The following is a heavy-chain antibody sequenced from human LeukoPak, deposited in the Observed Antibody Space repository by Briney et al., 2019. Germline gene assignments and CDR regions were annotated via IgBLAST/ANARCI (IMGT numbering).Heavy chain of an antibody. CDR1: GFTFTSYA. CDR2: ISGTGDST. D-gene: IGHD1-1*01. Sequence: GGSLRLACAASGFTFTSYAMSWVRQAPGKGLEWVSAISGTGDSTYYADSVKGRFTTSRDNSKNTLYLQMSSLRGEDTAVYYCAKEANWNFYMDVWGKGTTVTVSS. J-gene: IGHJ6*03. V-gene: IGHV3-23*01. CDR3: AKEANWNFYMDV.